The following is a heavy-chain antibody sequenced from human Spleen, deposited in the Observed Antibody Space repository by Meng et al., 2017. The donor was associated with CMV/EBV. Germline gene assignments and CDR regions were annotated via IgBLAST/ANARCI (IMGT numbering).Heavy chain of an antibody. J-gene: IGHJ4*02. CDR3: ARGEPIVLVSAFDN. V-gene: IGHV1-18*01. CDR2: ISAYNGKT. CDR1: GYTCISYG. Sequence: ASGYTCISYGINWVRQAPGPGLEWMGWISAYNGKTHCRQRFPGRLTLTTDPSTGTAYMELRSLRSDDTAVYYCARGEPIVLVSAFDNWGQGTLVTVSS. D-gene: IGHD5/OR15-5a*01.